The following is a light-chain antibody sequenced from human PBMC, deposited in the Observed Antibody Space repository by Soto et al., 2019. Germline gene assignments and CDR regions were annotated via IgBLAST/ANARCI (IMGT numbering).Light chain of an antibody. J-gene: IGLJ1*01. CDR1: SSDIGVYPF. CDR3: SSYSTTTTPLV. V-gene: IGLV2-14*01. Sequence: LTQSASVSGPPGQSITISCTGTSSDIGVYPFVSWYQQHPGKAPTLIIYDVNSRPSGVSNRFSGSKSGNTASLTISGLQAEDEADYYCSSYSTTTTPLVFGAGTKVTVL. CDR2: DVN.